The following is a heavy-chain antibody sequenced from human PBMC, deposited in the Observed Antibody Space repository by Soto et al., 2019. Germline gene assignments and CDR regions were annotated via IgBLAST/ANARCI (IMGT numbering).Heavy chain of an antibody. J-gene: IGHJ6*02. D-gene: IGHD2-2*01. Sequence: ESLKISCKGSRYSFTSYWIGSARQMPGKGLEWIRIIYPGDSDTRYSPSFQGQVTISAAKSISTAYLQWSSLKASDTAMYYCARGGYCSSTSCPNPYYYGMDVWGQGTTVTVSS. CDR1: RYSFTSYW. V-gene: IGHV5-51*01. CDR3: ARGGYCSSTSCPNPYYYGMDV. CDR2: IYPGDSDT.